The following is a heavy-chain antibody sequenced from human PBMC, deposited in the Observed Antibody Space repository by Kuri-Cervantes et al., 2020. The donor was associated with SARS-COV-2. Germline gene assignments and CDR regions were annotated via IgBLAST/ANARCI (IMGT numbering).Heavy chain of an antibody. CDR1: GFTFDDYG. CDR3: AGDRSIAARPASYYYYMDV. D-gene: IGHD6-6*01. V-gene: IGHV3-20*04. J-gene: IGHJ6*03. Sequence: GESLQISCAASGFTFDDYGMSWVRQAPGKGLEWVSGINWNGGSTGYADSVKGRFTISRDNAKNSLYLQMNSLRAEDTAVYYCAGDRSIAARPASYYYYMDVWGKGTTVTVSS. CDR2: INWNGGST.